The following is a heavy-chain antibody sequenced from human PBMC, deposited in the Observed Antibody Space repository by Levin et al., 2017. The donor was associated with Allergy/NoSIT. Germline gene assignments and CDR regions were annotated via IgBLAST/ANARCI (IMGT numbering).Heavy chain of an antibody. V-gene: IGHV3-9*01. CDR2: ISWNSGSI. J-gene: IGHJ4*02. CDR1: GFTFDDYA. D-gene: IGHD6-19*01. CDR3: AKVGGQWLAQYFFDY. Sequence: GGSLRLSCAASGFTFDDYAMHWVRQAPGKGLEWVSGISWNSGSIGYADSVKGRFTISRDNAKNSLYLQMNSLRAEDTALYYCAKVGGQWLAQYFFDYWGQGTLVTVSS.